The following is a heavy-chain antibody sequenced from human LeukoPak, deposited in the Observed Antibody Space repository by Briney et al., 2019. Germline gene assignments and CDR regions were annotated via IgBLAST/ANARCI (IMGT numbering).Heavy chain of an antibody. CDR1: GFTFSDKY. V-gene: IGHV3-23*01. D-gene: IGHD4-23*01. Sequence: GGSLRLSCAASGFTFSDKYMSWVRQAPGKGLEWVSAISGSAVSTYYADSVKGRFTISRDNSKNTLYLQMNSLRVEDTAVYYCAKAVPKAVVTPSFDYWGQGTLVTVSS. CDR2: ISGSAVST. J-gene: IGHJ4*02. CDR3: AKAVPKAVVTPSFDY.